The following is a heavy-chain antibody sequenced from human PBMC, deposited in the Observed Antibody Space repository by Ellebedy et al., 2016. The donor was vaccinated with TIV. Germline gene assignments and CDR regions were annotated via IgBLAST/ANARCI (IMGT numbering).Heavy chain of an antibody. V-gene: IGHV4-61*08. Sequence: SETLSLXXRVSGGSVSSGGYYWSWIRQPPGKGLEWMGYIDYTGNTNYSPSLESRVTISLDTSRNQFSLRLSSVTAADTAVYYCARQDGYNTYFRHWGQGTLVTVSS. CDR1: GGSVSSGGYY. D-gene: IGHD5-24*01. CDR2: IDYTGNT. CDR3: ARQDGYNTYFRH. J-gene: IGHJ1*01.